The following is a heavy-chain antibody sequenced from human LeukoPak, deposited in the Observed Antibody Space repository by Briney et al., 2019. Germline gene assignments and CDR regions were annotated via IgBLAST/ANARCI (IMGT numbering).Heavy chain of an antibody. J-gene: IGHJ5*02. D-gene: IGHD2-15*01. Sequence: PSETLSLTCAVYGGSFSGYYWSWIRQPPGKGLEWIGEINHSGSTNYNPSLKSRVTISVDTSKNQFSLKLSSVTAADTAVYYCARVIVSWFDPWGQGTLVTVSS. V-gene: IGHV4-34*01. CDR3: ARVIVSWFDP. CDR2: INHSGST. CDR1: GGSFSGYY.